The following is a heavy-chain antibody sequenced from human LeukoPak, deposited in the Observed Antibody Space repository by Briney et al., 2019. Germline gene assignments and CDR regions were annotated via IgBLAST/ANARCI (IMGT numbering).Heavy chain of an antibody. CDR2: INPSGGST. J-gene: IGHJ4*02. CDR3: ARVYSSGYWSPPHFDY. D-gene: IGHD3-22*01. Sequence: ASVKVSCKASGYTFSSDYMHWVRQAPGQGLEWMGIINPSGGSTSYAQKFQGRVTMTRDTSTSTVYMELSSLRSEDTAVYYCARVYSSGYWSPPHFDYWGQGTLVTVSS. V-gene: IGHV1-46*01. CDR1: GYTFSSDY.